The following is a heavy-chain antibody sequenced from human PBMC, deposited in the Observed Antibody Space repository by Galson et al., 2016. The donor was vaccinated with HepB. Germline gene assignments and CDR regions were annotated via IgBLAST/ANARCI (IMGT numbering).Heavy chain of an antibody. V-gene: IGHV4-4*02. CDR3: ARGPLDCSGGSCRYYYGMDV. CDR2: IYHSGST. CDR1: GGSISSNNW. J-gene: IGHJ6*02. Sequence: SETLSLTCAVSGGSISSNNWWSWVRQPPGKGLEWIAEIYHSGSTNYNPSLESRVTISVDKSKNQFSLSLSSVTAADTAVYYCARGPLDCSGGSCRYYYGMDVWGQGTTVTVSS. D-gene: IGHD2-15*01.